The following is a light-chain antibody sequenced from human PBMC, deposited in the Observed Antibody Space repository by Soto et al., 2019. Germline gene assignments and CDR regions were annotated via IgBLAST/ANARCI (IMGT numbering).Light chain of an antibody. Sequence: QSALTQPASVSGSPGQSITTSCTGTSSDVGSYNLVSWYQQHQGKAPKLMIYEGSKRPSGVSNRFSGSKSGNTASLTISGLQAEDEADYYCSSYTSSSNYVFGTGTKVTVL. CDR2: EGS. V-gene: IGLV2-14*02. CDR3: SSYTSSSNYV. J-gene: IGLJ1*01. CDR1: SSDVGSYNL.